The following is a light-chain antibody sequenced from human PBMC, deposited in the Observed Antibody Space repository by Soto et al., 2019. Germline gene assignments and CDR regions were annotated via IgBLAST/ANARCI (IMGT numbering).Light chain of an antibody. CDR1: QGINNY. CDR3: QQFSRYPLT. V-gene: IGKV1-9*01. Sequence: DIQLTQSPSFLSASVGDRVTITCRASQGINNYLAWYQQRPGTAPKLLIYAASTLQSGIPSRFSGSGSGTDFTLTIRSLQPEDFATYYCQQFSRYPLTFGGGTKVEIK. J-gene: IGKJ4*01. CDR2: AAS.